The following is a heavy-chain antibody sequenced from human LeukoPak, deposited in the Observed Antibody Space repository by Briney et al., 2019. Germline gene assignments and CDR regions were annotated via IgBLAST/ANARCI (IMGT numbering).Heavy chain of an antibody. CDR1: GGSISSYY. Sequence: SETLSLTCTVSGGSISSYYWSWIRQPPGKGLEWIGYIYYSGSTNYNPSLKSRVTISVDTSKNQFSLKLSSVTAADTAVYYCAREVLERKHRGMDVWGQGTTVTVSS. CDR3: AREVLERKHRGMDV. D-gene: IGHD1-1*01. J-gene: IGHJ6*02. V-gene: IGHV4-59*01. CDR2: IYYSGST.